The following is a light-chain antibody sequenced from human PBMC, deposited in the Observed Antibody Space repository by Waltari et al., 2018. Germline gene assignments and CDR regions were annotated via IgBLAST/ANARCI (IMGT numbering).Light chain of an antibody. CDR3: QQSTNWPLT. CDR1: QSVSSS. V-gene: IGKV3D-15*01. J-gene: IGKJ4*01. CDR2: GAS. Sequence: EIVMTQSPATLSLYPGERATLSCRASQSVSSSLAWYQQKPGQAPRLLIYGASSRATGIPDRFSGSGSGTEFTLTISSLEPEDVAVYYCQQSTNWPLTFGGGTKVEIK.